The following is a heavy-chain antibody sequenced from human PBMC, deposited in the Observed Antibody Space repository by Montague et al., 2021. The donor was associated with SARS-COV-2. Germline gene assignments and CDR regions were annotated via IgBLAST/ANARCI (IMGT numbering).Heavy chain of an antibody. V-gene: IGHV4-61*02. CDR3: ARGGGSGGQRANHFDY. Sequence: TLSLTCTVSGGSISSGTYYWSWIRQPAGKGLEWIGRIYTSGTTNHNPSLKSRITISVDTSKNQFSLKLSSVTAADTAVYYCARGGGSGGQRANHFDYWGQGTLVTVSS. J-gene: IGHJ4*02. CDR1: GGSISSGTYY. CDR2: IYTSGTT. D-gene: IGHD2-15*01.